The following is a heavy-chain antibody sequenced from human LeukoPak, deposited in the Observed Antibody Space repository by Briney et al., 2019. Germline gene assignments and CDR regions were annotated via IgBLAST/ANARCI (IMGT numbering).Heavy chain of an antibody. V-gene: IGHV1-69*13. CDR1: GGTFSSYA. Sequence: ASVKVSCKASGGTFSSYAISWVRQAPGQGLGWMGGIIPIFGTANYAQKFQGRVTITADESTSTAYMELSSLRSEDTAVYYCASVIAAAPIYYYYYDMDVWGQGTTVTVSS. J-gene: IGHJ6*02. D-gene: IGHD6-13*01. CDR2: IIPIFGTA. CDR3: ASVIAAAPIYYYYYDMDV.